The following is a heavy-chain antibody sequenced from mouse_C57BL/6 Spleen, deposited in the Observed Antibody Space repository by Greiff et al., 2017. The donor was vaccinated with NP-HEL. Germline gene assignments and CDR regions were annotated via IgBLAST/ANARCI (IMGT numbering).Heavy chain of an antibody. CDR2: INPSNGGT. CDR3: ARLRYDYEGDWYFDV. J-gene: IGHJ1*03. D-gene: IGHD2-4*01. V-gene: IGHV1-53*01. Sequence: QVQLQQPGTELVKPGASVKLSCKASGYTFTSYWMHWVKQRPGQGLEWIGNINPSNGGTNYNEKFKSKATLTVDKSSSTAYMQLSSLTSEDSAVYYCARLRYDYEGDWYFDVWGTGTTVTVSS. CDR1: GYTFTSYW.